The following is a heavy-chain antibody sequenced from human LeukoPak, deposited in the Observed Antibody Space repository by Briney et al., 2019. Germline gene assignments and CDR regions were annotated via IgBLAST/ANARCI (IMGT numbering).Heavy chain of an antibody. V-gene: IGHV4-59*11. CDR3: AKGGESSLPLDY. D-gene: IGHD6-13*01. J-gene: IGHJ4*02. CDR1: GASISSHY. CDR2: ISFTGST. Sequence: SETLSLTCTVSGASISSHYWSWIRQPPGQGLEWIGLISFTGSTNYNPSIKSRVTTSVDTSKNQFSLKVSSVTAADTAVYYCAKGGESSLPLDYWGQGILVTVSS.